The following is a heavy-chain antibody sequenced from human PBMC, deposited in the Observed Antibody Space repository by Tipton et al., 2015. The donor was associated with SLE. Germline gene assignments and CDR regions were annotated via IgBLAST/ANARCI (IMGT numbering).Heavy chain of an antibody. CDR1: AGSFTGYY. CDR2: TDHTGNT. J-gene: IGHJ1*01. CDR3: AKSGFGRGSYFHH. D-gene: IGHD5-12*01. Sequence: LRLSCKVSAGSFTGYYWSWVRQSPTKGLEWIGETDHTGNTNYNPALKSRVTISVDTSKNQFSLRQTSVTAADTAVYYCAKSGFGRGSYFHHWGQGTLVSVSS. V-gene: IGHV4-34*01.